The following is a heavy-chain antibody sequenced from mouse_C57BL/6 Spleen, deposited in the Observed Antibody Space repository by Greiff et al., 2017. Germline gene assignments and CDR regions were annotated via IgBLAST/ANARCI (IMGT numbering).Heavy chain of an antibody. CDR3: AREGYSNYLLFAD. Sequence: QVQLQQPGAELVKPGASVKLSCKASGYTFTSYWMHWVKQRPGQGLEWIGMIHPNSGSTNYNEKFKSKATLTVDKSSSTAYMQLSSLTSEDSAVYYCAREGYSNYLLFADWGQGTLVTVSA. J-gene: IGHJ3*01. CDR2: IHPNSGST. CDR1: GYTFTSYW. V-gene: IGHV1-64*01. D-gene: IGHD2-5*01.